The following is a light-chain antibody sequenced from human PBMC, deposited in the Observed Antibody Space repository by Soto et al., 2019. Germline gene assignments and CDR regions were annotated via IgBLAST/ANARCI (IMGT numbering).Light chain of an antibody. CDR2: DVS. CDR3: SSYTSSSAIL. Sequence: QSALTQPASVSGSPGQSITISCTGTSSDVGDYNYISWYQQHPGKAPKLMIYDVSNRPSGVSNRFSGSQSGNTASLTISGLQAEDEADYYCSSYTSSSAILFGGGTQLTVL. V-gene: IGLV2-14*01. CDR1: SSDVGDYNY. J-gene: IGLJ2*01.